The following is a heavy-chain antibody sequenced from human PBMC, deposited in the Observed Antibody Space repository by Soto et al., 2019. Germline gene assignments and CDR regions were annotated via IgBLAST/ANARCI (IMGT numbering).Heavy chain of an antibody. CDR3: ARDIVVVPAAMVGYYYYYYMDV. V-gene: IGHV4-59*01. J-gene: IGHJ6*03. CDR2: IYYSGST. CDR1: GGSISSYY. D-gene: IGHD2-2*01. Sequence: SETLSLTCTVSGGSISSYYWSWIRQPPGKGLEWIGYIYYSGSTNYNPSLKSRVTISVDTSKNQFSLKLSSVTAADTAVYYCARDIVVVPAAMVGYYYYYYMDVWGKGTTVTVSS.